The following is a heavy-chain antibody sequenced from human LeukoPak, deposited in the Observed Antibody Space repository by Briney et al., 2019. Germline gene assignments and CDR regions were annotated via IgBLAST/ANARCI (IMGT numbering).Heavy chain of an antibody. CDR1: GHTFTSYG. CDR2: ISAYNGNT. J-gene: IGHJ4*02. CDR3: AREEDGQQLVRGFDY. Sequence: ASVKVSCKASGHTFTSYGISWVRQAPGQGLEWMGWISAYNGNTNYAQKLQGRVTMTTDTSTSTAYMELRSLRSDDTAVYYCAREEDGQQLVRGFDYWGQGTLVTVSS. V-gene: IGHV1-18*01. D-gene: IGHD6-13*01.